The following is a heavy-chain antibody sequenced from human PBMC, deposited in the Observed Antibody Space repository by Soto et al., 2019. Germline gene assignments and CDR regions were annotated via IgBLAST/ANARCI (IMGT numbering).Heavy chain of an antibody. D-gene: IGHD3-16*01. CDR3: ARGWGYFDY. J-gene: IGHJ4*02. Sequence: QVQLQESGPGLVKPSETLSLTCTVSGGSINDYYWSWIRQPPGKELEWIGYIYYIGSTNYNPSLKSRVPLSLDTARSQFSLMLSSVTAADTAVYYCARGWGYFDYWGQGTLVTVSS. CDR2: IYYIGST. V-gene: IGHV4-59*01. CDR1: GGSINDYY.